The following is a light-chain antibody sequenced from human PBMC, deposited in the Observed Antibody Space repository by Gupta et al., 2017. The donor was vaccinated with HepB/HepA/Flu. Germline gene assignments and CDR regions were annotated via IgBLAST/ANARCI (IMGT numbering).Light chain of an antibody. CDR2: QDS. CDR1: KLGDKY. J-gene: IGLJ2*01. V-gene: IGLV3-1*01. CDR3: QAWDSSLDVV. Sequence: SYELTQPPSVSVSPGQTASIPCSGDKLGDKYACWYQQKPGQSPVLVIYQDSKRPSGIPERFSGSNSGNTATLTISGTQAMDEADYYCQAWDSSLDVVFGGGTKLTVL.